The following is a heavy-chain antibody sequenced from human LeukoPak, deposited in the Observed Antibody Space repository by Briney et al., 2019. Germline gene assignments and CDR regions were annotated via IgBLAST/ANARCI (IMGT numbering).Heavy chain of an antibody. CDR2: IIPIFGTA. V-gene: IGHV1-69*13. CDR3: AKIYCSSNSRYDGRGWFDP. J-gene: IGHJ5*02. D-gene: IGHD2-2*01. CDR1: GGTFSSYA. Sequence: SVEVSCKASGGTFSSYAISWVRQAPGQGLEWMGGIIPIFGTANYAQKFQGRVTITADESTSTAYMELSSLRSEDTAVYYCAKIYCSSNSRYDGRGWFDPWGQGTLVTVSS.